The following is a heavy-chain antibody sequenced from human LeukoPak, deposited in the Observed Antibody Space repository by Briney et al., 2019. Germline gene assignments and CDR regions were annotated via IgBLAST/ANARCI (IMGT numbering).Heavy chain of an antibody. J-gene: IGHJ4*02. V-gene: IGHV4-59*08. CDR1: GASTSSRY. Sequence: SETLSLTCSASGASTSSRYWSWIRQFPGGTLEWIGHIYNAKNTKYNPSLTSRVTISVDTSRNQFSLSLTSQTAADTAIYYCAQTTGWPGFDFWGPGALVTVSS. CDR3: AQTTGWPGFDF. D-gene: IGHD6-19*01. CDR2: IYNAKNT.